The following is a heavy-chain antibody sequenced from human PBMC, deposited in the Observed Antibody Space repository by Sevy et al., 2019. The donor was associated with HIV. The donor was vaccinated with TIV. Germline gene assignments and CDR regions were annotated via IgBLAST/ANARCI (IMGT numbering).Heavy chain of an antibody. CDR3: ARDCNSATCLWGLDV. D-gene: IGHD1-26*01. V-gene: IGHV3-21*04. CDR1: GLTFSSYH. J-gene: IGHJ6*02. Sequence: GWSLRLSCAASGLTFSSYHMNWVRQAPGKGLEWISSISGSSNYIFYADSVKGRFTISRDNDKTSLYPQMNSLRDEDTAVYYCARDCNSATCLWGLDVWGPGTTVTVSS. CDR2: ISGSSNYI.